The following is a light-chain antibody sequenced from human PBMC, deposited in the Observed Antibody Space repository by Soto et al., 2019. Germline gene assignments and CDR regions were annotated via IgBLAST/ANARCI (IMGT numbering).Light chain of an antibody. CDR1: QGISNW. J-gene: IGKJ2*01. CDR3: QQSDSFPHT. V-gene: IGKV1-12*01. Sequence: DLQMTQSPSSVSASVGDRVTITCRASQGISNWLAWYQQKAGQAPKLLIYAASGLHSGVPSRFSGSGSGTDFTLTISSLQSEDFATYFCQQSDSFPHTFGRGTKLEI. CDR2: AAS.